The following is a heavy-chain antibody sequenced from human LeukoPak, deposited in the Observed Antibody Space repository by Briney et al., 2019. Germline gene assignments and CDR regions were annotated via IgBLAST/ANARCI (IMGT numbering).Heavy chain of an antibody. Sequence: ASVKVSCKTSGYTFTNHGIGWVRQAPGQGLEWMGWISAYTGDTHYVQKFNDRVTMTIDTSTSTAYMELTSLRSDDTAFYYCARGVGLRRRPSGFAPWGQGTLFTVSS. CDR3: ARGVGLRRRPSGFAP. CDR2: ISAYTGDT. D-gene: IGHD1-26*01. J-gene: IGHJ5*02. CDR1: GYTFTNHG. V-gene: IGHV1-18*01.